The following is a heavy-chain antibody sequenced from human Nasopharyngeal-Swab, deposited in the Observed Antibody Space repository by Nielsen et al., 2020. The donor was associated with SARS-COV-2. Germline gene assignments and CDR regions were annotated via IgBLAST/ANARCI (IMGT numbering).Heavy chain of an antibody. CDR2: ISYDGSNK. D-gene: IGHD3-9*01. CDR3: AKDLLRYFDWLSIYYYYYGMDV. V-gene: IGHV3-30*18. Sequence: VRQAPGKGLEWVAVISYDGSNKYYADSVKGRFTISRDNSKNTLYLQMNGLRAEDTAVYYCAKDLLRYFDWLSIYYYYYGMDVWGQGTTVTVSS. J-gene: IGHJ6*02.